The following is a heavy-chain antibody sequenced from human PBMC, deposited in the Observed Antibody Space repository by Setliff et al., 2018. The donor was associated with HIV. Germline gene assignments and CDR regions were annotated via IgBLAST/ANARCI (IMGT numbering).Heavy chain of an antibody. D-gene: IGHD3-22*01. CDR2: IQYSDSS. CDR3: ARSGYTSGFYWVFGAFGV. CDR1: GGSMSNYY. V-gene: IGHV4-59*01. Sequence: ETLSLTCTVSGGSMSNYYWSWIRQPPGKRLEWIASIQYSDSSHYNPSLQSRVTISVDTSTKQFSLYLSSVNETDTAVYYCARSGYTSGFYWVFGAFGVWGQGKLVTVS. J-gene: IGHJ3*01.